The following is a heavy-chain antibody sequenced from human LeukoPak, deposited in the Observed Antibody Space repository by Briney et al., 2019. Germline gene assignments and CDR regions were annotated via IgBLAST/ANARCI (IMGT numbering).Heavy chain of an antibody. CDR1: GFTFSDYY. CDR3: AGVIAGDYYYGMDV. V-gene: IGHV3-11*04. J-gene: IGHJ6*02. D-gene: IGHD2/OR15-2a*01. CDR2: ISSSGSTI. Sequence: KPGGSLRLSCAASGFTFSDYYMSWIRQAPGKGLEWVSYISSSGSTIYYADSVKGRFTISRDNAKNSLYLQMNSLRAEDTAVYYCAGVIAGDYYYGMDVWGQGTTVTVSS.